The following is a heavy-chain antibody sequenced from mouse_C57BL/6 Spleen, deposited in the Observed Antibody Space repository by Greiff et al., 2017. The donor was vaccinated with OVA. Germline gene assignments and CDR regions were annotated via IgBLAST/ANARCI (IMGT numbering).Heavy chain of an antibody. Sequence: EVKLQESGPELVKPGASVKISCKASGYSFTDYNMNWVKQSNGKSLEWIGVINPNYGTTSYNQKFKGKATLTVDQSSSTAYMQLNSLTSEDSAVYYCARDGYYGSSYESFAYWGQGTLVTVSA. V-gene: IGHV1-39*01. J-gene: IGHJ3*01. D-gene: IGHD1-1*01. CDR3: ARDGYYGSSYESFAY. CDR2: INPNYGTT. CDR1: GYSFTDYN.